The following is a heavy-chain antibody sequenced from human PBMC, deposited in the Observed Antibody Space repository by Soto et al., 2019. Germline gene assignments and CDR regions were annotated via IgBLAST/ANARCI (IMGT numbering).Heavy chain of an antibody. V-gene: IGHV3-30-3*01. Sequence: GGSLRLSCAASGFTFSSYAMHWVRQAPGKGLEWVAVISYDGSNKYYADSVKGRFTISRDNSKNTLYLQMNSLRAEDTAVYYCARDLSELRFLEWFLLYWGQGTLVTVSS. D-gene: IGHD3-3*01. CDR2: ISYDGSNK. J-gene: IGHJ4*02. CDR3: ARDLSELRFLEWFLLY. CDR1: GFTFSSYA.